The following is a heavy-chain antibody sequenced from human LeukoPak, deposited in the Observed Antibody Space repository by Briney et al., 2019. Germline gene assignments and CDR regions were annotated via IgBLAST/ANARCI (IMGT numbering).Heavy chain of an antibody. CDR2: ISGSGGST. CDR3: ARGADCSGGSCYPNYYYGMDV. J-gene: IGHJ6*02. D-gene: IGHD2-15*01. V-gene: IGHV3-23*01. CDR1: GFTFSSYA. Sequence: GGSPRLSCAASGFTFSSYAMSWVRQAPGKGLEWVSTISGSGGSTYYADSVKGRFTISRDNAKNSLYLQMNSLRAEDTAVYYCARGADCSGGSCYPNYYYGMDVWGQGTTVAVSS.